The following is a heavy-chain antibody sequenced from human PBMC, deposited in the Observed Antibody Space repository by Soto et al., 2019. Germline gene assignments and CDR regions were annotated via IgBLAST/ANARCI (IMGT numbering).Heavy chain of an antibody. J-gene: IGHJ4*02. CDR3: ARDSSGSYLFDS. CDR2: INAGNGNT. Sequence: QVQLVQSGAEVKKPGASVKVSCKASGYTFTRYAIHWVRQAPGQRLEWMGWINAGNGNTKYSQKFQGRVTITRDTSATTVYLELSSLRSEDPAVYYCARDSSGSYLFDSWGQGTLVTVSS. V-gene: IGHV1-3*01. CDR1: GYTFTRYA. D-gene: IGHD1-26*01.